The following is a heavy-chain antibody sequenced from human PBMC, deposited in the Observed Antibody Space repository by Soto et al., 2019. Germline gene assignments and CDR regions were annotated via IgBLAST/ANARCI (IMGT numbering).Heavy chain of an antibody. CDR2: ISGSGGST. Sequence: EVQLLESGGGLVQPGGSLRLSCAASGFTFSSYAMNWVRQAPGKGLEWVSAISGSGGSTYYADSVKGRFTISRDHSKNTLYLQMNSLRAEDTAVYYCAKEVYCSSTSCYYYMDVWGKGTTVTVSS. J-gene: IGHJ6*03. V-gene: IGHV3-23*01. D-gene: IGHD2-2*01. CDR3: AKEVYCSSTSCYYYMDV. CDR1: GFTFSSYA.